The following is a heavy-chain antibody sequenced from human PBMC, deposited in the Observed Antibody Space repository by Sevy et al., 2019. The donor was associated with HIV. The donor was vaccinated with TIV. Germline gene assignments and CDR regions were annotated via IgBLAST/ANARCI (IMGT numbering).Heavy chain of an antibody. J-gene: IGHJ4*02. CDR3: ARGLLWFGELINYFDY. CDR1: GFTFSSYS. D-gene: IGHD3-10*01. CDR2: ISSSSSYI. Sequence: GGSLRLSCAASGFTFSSYSMNWVRQAPGKGLEWVSSISSSSSYIYYADSVKGRFTISRDNAKNSLYLQMNSLTAEDTAVYYCARGLLWFGELINYFDYWGQGTLVTVSS. V-gene: IGHV3-21*01.